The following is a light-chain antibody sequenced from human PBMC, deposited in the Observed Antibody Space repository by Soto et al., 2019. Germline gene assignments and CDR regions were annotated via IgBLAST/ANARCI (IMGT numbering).Light chain of an antibody. CDR2: KVS. CDR3: MQGTHWPFT. J-gene: IGKJ5*01. V-gene: IGKV2-30*02. Sequence: DVVMTQSPLSLPVTLGQLASLSCRSNQSLVHSYEIAYSGWFQQRPGRSPRRLTYKVSNRDSGDPARFSGSGSGTDFALKISRVEAEDVGLYCCMQGTHWPFTFGQGTRLEIK. CDR1: QSLVHSYEIAY.